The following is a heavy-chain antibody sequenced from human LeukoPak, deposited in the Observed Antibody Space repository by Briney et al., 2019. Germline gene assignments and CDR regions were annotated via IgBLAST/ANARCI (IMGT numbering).Heavy chain of an antibody. CDR2: ISYDGSNK. CDR3: AKDQGRYCSGGSCFNFDY. J-gene: IGHJ4*02. D-gene: IGHD2-15*01. CDR1: GFTFSSYA. V-gene: IGHV3-30*18. Sequence: SGGSLRLSCAASGFTFSSYAMHWVRQAPGKGLEWVAVISYDGSNKYYADSVKGRFTISRDNSKNTLYLQMNSLRAEDTAVYYCAKDQGRYCSGGSCFNFDYWGQGTLVTVSS.